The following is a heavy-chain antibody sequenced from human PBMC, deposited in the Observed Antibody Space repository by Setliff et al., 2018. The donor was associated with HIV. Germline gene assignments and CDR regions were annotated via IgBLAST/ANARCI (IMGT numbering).Heavy chain of an antibody. D-gene: IGHD1-1*01. Sequence: SETLSLTCTVSGGSMSRFYWTWIRQPPGQGLEWIGFVYPTGSINYSPSFRGRLTISLDTSENQFSLHLTSVTAADTAVYYCARAEGDAYNSLPYFDSWGPGALVTVSS. J-gene: IGHJ4*02. V-gene: IGHV4-59*01. CDR3: ARAEGDAYNSLPYFDS. CDR2: VYPTGSI. CDR1: GGSMSRFY.